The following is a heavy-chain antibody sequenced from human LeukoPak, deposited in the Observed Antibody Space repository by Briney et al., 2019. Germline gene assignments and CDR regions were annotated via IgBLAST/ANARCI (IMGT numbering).Heavy chain of an antibody. CDR1: GYIFTTYG. V-gene: IGHV1-18*01. CDR2: INPYNGNT. Sequence: ASLKHSCKASGYIFTTYGISWVRHAPGHGLECMGWINPYNGNTNYAQKLQDRVTMTTETSTSTAYMELRSLRSDDTAVYYCARELYGRFEYWGQGTLVTVSS. J-gene: IGHJ4*02. CDR3: ARELYGRFEY. D-gene: IGHD2-2*02.